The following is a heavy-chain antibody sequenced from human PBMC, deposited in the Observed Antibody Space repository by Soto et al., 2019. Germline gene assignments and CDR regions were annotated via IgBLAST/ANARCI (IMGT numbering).Heavy chain of an antibody. CDR3: ASGFDSDGLYKGGHP. CDR1: GGSISTTNW. J-gene: IGHJ5*02. CDR2: IFHIGST. V-gene: IGHV4-4*02. Sequence: VQLQESGPGLVKPSVTLSLTCTVSGGSISTTNWWSWVRQSPGKGLEWIGEIFHIGSTNYNPSLKTRFTIAIDKSKIQFSLRLSSVTAADTAVYYCASGFDSDGLYKGGHPWCQGTLVSVSS. D-gene: IGHD3-22*01.